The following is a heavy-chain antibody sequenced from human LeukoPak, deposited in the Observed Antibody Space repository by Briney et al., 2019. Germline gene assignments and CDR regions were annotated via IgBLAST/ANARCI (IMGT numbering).Heavy chain of an antibody. Sequence: PGGSLRLSCAASGFTFSSYAISWVRQAPGQGLEWMGGIIPIFGTANYARKFQGRVTITADESTSTAYMELSSLRSEDTAVYYCARENYYDSSSRGYYFGYWGQGTLVTVSS. CDR3: ARENYYDSSSRGYYFGY. CDR2: IIPIFGTA. D-gene: IGHD3-22*01. CDR1: GFTFSSYA. J-gene: IGHJ4*02. V-gene: IGHV1-69*01.